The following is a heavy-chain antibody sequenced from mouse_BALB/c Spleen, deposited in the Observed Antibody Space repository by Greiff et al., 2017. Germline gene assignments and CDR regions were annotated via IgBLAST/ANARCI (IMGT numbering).Heavy chain of an antibody. V-gene: IGHV5-17*02. CDR2: ISSGSSTI. CDR3: ARSGYYYGSSAMDY. J-gene: IGHJ4*01. D-gene: IGHD1-1*01. CDR1: GFTFSSFG. Sequence: EVHLVESGGGLVQPGGSRKLSCAASGFTFSSFGMHWVRQAPEKGLEWVAYISSGSSTIYYADTVKGRFTISRDNPKNTLFLQMTSLRSEDTAMYYCARSGYYYGSSAMDYWGQGTSVTVSS.